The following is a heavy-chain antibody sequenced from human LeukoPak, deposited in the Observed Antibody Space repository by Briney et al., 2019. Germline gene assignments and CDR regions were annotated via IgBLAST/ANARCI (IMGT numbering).Heavy chain of an antibody. CDR1: GGTFSSYA. CDR2: IIPIFGTA. CDR3: ANEGPYYGDYYFDY. V-gene: IGHV1-69*13. J-gene: IGHJ4*02. D-gene: IGHD4-17*01. Sequence: GASVKVSCKASGGTFSSYAISWARQAPGQGLEWMGGIIPIFGTANYAQKFQGRVTITADESTSTAYMELSSLRSEDTAVYYCANEGPYYGDYYFDYWGQGTLVTVSS.